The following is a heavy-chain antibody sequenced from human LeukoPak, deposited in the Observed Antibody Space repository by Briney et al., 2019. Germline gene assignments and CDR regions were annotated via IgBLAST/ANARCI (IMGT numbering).Heavy chain of an antibody. CDR1: GGSISRYY. D-gene: IGHD3-3*01. CDR3: ASSGVAINWFDP. CDR2: KDYSGST. V-gene: IGHV4-59*12. Sequence: SETLSLTCTVSGGSISRYYWSWIRQPPGKGLEWIGYKDYSGSTNYNRSLKSRVTISVDTSKNQFSLKLSSVTAADTAVYYCASSGVAINWFDPWGQGTLVTVSS. J-gene: IGHJ5*02.